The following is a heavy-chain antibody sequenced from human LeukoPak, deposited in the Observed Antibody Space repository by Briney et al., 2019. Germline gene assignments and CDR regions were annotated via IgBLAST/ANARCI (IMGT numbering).Heavy chain of an antibody. CDR3: ARRAAAGSCFDY. Sequence: GGSLRLSCAASGFTFSSYAMSWIRQAPGKGLEWVSYISSGSSTISHADSVKGRFTISRDNAENSLYLQMNSMRAEDTAMYYCARRAAAGSCFDYWGQGTLVTVSS. J-gene: IGHJ4*02. D-gene: IGHD6-13*01. CDR1: GFTFSSYA. CDR2: ISSGSSTI. V-gene: IGHV3-48*04.